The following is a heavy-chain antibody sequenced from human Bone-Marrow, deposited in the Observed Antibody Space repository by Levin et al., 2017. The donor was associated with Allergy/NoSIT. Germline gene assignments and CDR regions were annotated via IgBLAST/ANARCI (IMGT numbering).Heavy chain of an antibody. CDR3: ARGAKTATPRYGMDV. CDR2: IRGRVNGYTT. CDR1: GFTFSDHY. J-gene: IGHJ6*02. D-gene: IGHD5-24*01. Sequence: GGSLRLSCAASGFTFSDHYMDWVRQAPGKGLEWVGRIRGRVNGYTTEYAASVKGRSTISRDDSENSLYLQMDSLRTEETAVYYCARGAKTATPRYGMDVWGQGTTVTVSS. V-gene: IGHV3-72*01.